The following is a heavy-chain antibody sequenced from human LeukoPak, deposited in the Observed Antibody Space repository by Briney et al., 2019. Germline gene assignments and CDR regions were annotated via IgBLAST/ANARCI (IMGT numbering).Heavy chain of an antibody. CDR1: GFIVSGYY. Sequence: GGSLRLSCAASGFIVSGYYMSWVRQAPGKGLEWVSLTYSGGSTYYTDSAKGRFSISRDNSKNTLYLQMDSLRAEDTAVYYCTRGDRGYSSGAYYDHGMDVWGQGTTVTVSS. V-gene: IGHV3-66*01. D-gene: IGHD5-18*01. CDR3: TRGDRGYSSGAYYDHGMDV. J-gene: IGHJ6*02. CDR2: TYSGGST.